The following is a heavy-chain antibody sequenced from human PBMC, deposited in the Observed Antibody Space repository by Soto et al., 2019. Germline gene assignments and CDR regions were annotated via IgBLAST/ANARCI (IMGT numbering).Heavy chain of an antibody. CDR2: IYYSGST. CDR1: GGSISSYY. D-gene: IGHD6-6*01. J-gene: IGHJ4*02. Sequence: QVQLQESGPGLVKPSETLSLTCTVSGGSISSYYWSWIRQPPGKGLEWIGYIYYSGSTNYNPSLKSRVTLSVDTSKNQFSLKLSSVTAADTAVYYCERAIYSSSVDYWGQGTLVTVSS. CDR3: ERAIYSSSVDY. V-gene: IGHV4-59*01.